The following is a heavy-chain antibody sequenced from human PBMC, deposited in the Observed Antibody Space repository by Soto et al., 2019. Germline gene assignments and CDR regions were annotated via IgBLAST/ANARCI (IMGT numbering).Heavy chain of an antibody. J-gene: IGHJ4*02. CDR2: ISAYKGNT. V-gene: IGHV1-18*01. D-gene: IGHD6-13*01. Sequence: QVQLVQSGAEVKKPGASVTVSCKASGYTCTSYGISWVRPAPGQGPEWMGWISAYKGNTNDAQKLQGRVTMTTGTATSTAYTELRSLRSDDTAVYYCASDWAAASPFDYWGQGTLVTVAA. CDR3: ASDWAAASPFDY. CDR1: GYTCTSYG.